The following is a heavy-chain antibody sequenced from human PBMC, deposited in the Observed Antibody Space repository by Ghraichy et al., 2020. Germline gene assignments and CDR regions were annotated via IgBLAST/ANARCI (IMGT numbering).Heavy chain of an antibody. D-gene: IGHD2-21*02. CDR2: IRYDGSNK. CDR3: AKVGSGDYEYIDY. CDR1: GFTFSSYG. V-gene: IGHV3-30*02. Sequence: GGSLRLSCAASGFTFSSYGMHWVRQAPGKGLEWVAFIRYDGSNKYYADSVKGRFTISRDNSKNTLYLQMNSLRAEDTAVYYCAKVGSGDYEYIDYWGQGTLVTVSS. J-gene: IGHJ4*02.